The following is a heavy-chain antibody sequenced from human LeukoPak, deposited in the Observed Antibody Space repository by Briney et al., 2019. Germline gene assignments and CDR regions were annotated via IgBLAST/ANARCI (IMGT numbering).Heavy chain of an antibody. V-gene: IGHV3-33*01. CDR2: IWYDGSNK. CDR1: GFTFSSYG. Sequence: GRSLRLSCAASGFTFSSYGMHWVRQAPGKGLEWVAVIWYDGSNKYYADSVKDRFTISRDNSKNTLYLQMNSLRAEDTAVYYCARDGFGYGLPFDYWGQGTLVTVSS. CDR3: ARDGFGYGLPFDY. J-gene: IGHJ4*02. D-gene: IGHD5-18*01.